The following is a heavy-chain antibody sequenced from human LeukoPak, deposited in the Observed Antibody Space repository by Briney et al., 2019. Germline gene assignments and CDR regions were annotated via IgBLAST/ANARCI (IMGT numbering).Heavy chain of an antibody. CDR1: GGSFSGYY. Sequence: SETLSLTCAVYGGSFSGYYRSWIRQPPGKGLEWIGEINHSGSTNYDPSLKSRVTISVDTSKNQFSLKLSSVTAADTAVYYCARRILFRYYFDYWGQGTLVTVSS. D-gene: IGHD2-21*01. CDR2: INHSGST. CDR3: ARRILFRYYFDY. J-gene: IGHJ4*02. V-gene: IGHV4-34*01.